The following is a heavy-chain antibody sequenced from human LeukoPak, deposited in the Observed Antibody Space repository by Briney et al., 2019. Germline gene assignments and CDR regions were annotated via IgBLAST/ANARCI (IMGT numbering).Heavy chain of an antibody. V-gene: IGHV4-30-2*01. CDR3: ARALLPLGYGDYVDYLDY. Sequence: SQTLSLTCAVSGGSLSSGGYSWSWLRQPPGKGLEWIGYVYHSGSTYYNPSLKSRVTISVDRSKNQFSLKLSSVTAADTAVYYCARALLPLGYGDYVDYLDYWGQGTLVTVSS. CDR2: VYHSGST. J-gene: IGHJ4*02. CDR1: GGSLSSGGYS. D-gene: IGHD4-17*01.